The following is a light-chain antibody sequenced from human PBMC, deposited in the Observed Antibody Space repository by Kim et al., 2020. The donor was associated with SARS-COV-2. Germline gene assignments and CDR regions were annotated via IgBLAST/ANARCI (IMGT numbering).Light chain of an antibody. CDR2: EDN. V-gene: IGLV6-57*01. J-gene: IGLJ2*01. CDR3: QSYDSSTVV. Sequence: GKTVTISCTRSSGRIASNYVQWYQQRPGSSPTTVIYEDNQRPSGVADRFSGSIDSSSNSASLTISGLKTEDEADYYCQSYDSSTVVFGGGTQLTVL. CDR1: SGRIASNY.